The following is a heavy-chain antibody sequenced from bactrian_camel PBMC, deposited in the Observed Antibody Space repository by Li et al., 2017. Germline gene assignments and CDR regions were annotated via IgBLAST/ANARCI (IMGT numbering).Heavy chain of an antibody. D-gene: IGHD2*01. J-gene: IGHJ4*01. Sequence: HVQLVESRGDSVQPGGSLTLSCKVSGYDISTYSLGWFRQHPSGNGRQGIAAVDSDGTTTYADSSKGRFTISRDNAKNTLYLQLNSPKTEDTAMYYCAKAQYEFSFIVPRTNPWALLRGQGTQVTVS. CDR3: AKAQYEFSFIVPRTNPWALL. V-gene: IGHV3S9*01. CDR1: GYDISTYS. CDR2: VDSDGTT.